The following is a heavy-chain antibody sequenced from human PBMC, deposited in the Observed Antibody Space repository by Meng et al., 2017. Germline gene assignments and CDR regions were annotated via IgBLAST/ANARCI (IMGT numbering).Heavy chain of an antibody. CDR1: GGSFSGYY. J-gene: IGHJ4*02. D-gene: IGHD2-2*02. V-gene: IGHV4-34*01. CDR2: INHSGST. Sequence: QGQLQQWGAVLLKPSETLSLTCAVYGGSFSGYYWSWIRQPPGKGLEWIGEINHSGSTNYNPSLKSRVTISVDTSKNQFSLKLSSVTAADTAVYYCARGVQCSTSCYIDYWGQGTLVTVSS. CDR3: ARGVQCSTSCYIDY.